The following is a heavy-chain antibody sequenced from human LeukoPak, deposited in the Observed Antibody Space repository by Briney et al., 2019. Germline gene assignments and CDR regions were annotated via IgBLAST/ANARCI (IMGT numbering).Heavy chain of an antibody. J-gene: IGHJ4*02. CDR1: GGSFSGYY. CDR2: INHSGST. D-gene: IGHD6-13*01. CDR3: ARTPWIAADYFDY. V-gene: IGHV4-34*01. Sequence: NPSETLSLTCAVYGGSFSGYYWSWIRQPPGKGLEWIGEINHSGSTNYNPSLKSRVTISVDTSKNQFSLKLSSVTAADTAVYYCARTPWIAADYFDYWAREPWSPSPQ.